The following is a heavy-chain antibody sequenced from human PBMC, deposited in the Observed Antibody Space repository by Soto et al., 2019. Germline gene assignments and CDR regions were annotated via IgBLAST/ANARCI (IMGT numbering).Heavy chain of an antibody. CDR1: GGSFRGHF. CDR3: ARDGGASAGTSYF. J-gene: IGHJ4*02. CDR2: INHSGES. Sequence: QVQLQQWGAGLLKPSETLSLTCAVYGGSFRGHFWSWIRQPPGKGLGWVGEINHSGESNCNPSLKSRVTISVDTYKNQFSLKLSSVTAADTAVYYCARDGGASAGTSYFWGQGSLVTVSS. V-gene: IGHV4-34*02. D-gene: IGHD6-13*01.